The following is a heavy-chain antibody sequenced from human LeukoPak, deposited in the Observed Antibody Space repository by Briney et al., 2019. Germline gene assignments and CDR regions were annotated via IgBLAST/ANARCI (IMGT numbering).Heavy chain of an antibody. J-gene: IGHJ5*02. V-gene: IGHV4-4*02. D-gene: IGHD6-13*01. Sequence: SETLSLTCAVSGVPITSGNWRSWVRHPPGKGLEWIEEIDRSETTNYNPSLKSRGTIAVDKSKNQFALILTSVTAADTAVYYCARGEPAGGSIRSDPWGQGTLVTVSS. CDR1: GVPITSGNW. CDR2: IDRSETT. CDR3: ARGEPAGGSIRSDP.